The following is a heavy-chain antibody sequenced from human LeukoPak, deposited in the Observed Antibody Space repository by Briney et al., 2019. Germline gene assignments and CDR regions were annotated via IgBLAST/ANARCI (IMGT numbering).Heavy chain of an antibody. CDR3: ARSGYCSGGSCFNLDY. J-gene: IGHJ4*02. CDR1: GFTFSSYS. CDR2: ISSSSSYI. V-gene: IGHV3-21*01. Sequence: GGFLRLSCAASGFTFSSYSMNWVRQAPGKGLERVSSISSSSSYIYYADSVKGRFTISRDNAKNSLYLQMNSLRAEDTAVYYCARSGYCSGGSCFNLDYWGQGTLVTVSS. D-gene: IGHD2-15*01.